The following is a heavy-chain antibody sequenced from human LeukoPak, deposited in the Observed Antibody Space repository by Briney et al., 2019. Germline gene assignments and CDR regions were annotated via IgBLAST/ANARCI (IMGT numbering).Heavy chain of an antibody. CDR3: ARDRVGGPGYFDY. D-gene: IGHD3-10*01. J-gene: IGHJ4*02. V-gene: IGHV3-48*03. CDR1: GFTFSNYE. CDR2: ISSSGGTI. Sequence: GGSLRLSCAASGFTFSNYEMNWVRQTPGKGLEWVSYISSSGGTIYYADSVKGRFTISRDNAKNSLYLQMNGLRAEDTAVYYCARDRVGGPGYFDYWGQGTLVTVSS.